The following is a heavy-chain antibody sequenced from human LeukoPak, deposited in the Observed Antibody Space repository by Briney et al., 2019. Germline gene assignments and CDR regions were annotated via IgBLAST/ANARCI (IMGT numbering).Heavy chain of an antibody. D-gene: IGHD6-13*01. V-gene: IGHV3-7*03. J-gene: IGHJ4*02. CDR2: IKQDGSDK. Sequence: GGSLRLSCAASGFTFSNFWMCWVRQAPGKGLEWVGDIKQDGSDKFYVDSVKGRFTISRDNAKNSLFLQMNGLGAEYTAVYYCARDTAGGDYWGQGTLVTVSS. CDR3: ARDTAGGDY. CDR1: GFTFSNFW.